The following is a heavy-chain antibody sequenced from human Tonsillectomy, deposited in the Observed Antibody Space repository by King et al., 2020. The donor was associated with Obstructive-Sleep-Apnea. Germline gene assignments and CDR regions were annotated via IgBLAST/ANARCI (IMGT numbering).Heavy chain of an antibody. CDR3: ARIGYSTYDKTAIFLLDY. Sequence: QLVQSGAEVKKPGASVKVSCKASGYTFTSYGISWVRQAPGQGLEWMGWISAYNGNTNHAQKLQGRVTMTTDTSTSTAYMELRSLRSDDTAVYYCARIGYSTYDKTAIFLLDYWGQGTLVTVSS. J-gene: IGHJ4*02. CDR2: ISAYNGNT. D-gene: IGHD5-12*01. CDR1: GYTFTSYG. V-gene: IGHV1-18*01.